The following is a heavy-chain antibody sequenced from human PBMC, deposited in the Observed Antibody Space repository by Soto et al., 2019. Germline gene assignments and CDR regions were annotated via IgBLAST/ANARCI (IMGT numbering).Heavy chain of an antibody. CDR3: ARDEWTFSFKSTGEH. V-gene: IGHV3-11*06. D-gene: IGHD3-16*02. CDR1: GFTFSDYY. CDR2: ISGSSSYT. Sequence: GGSLRLSCAASGFTFSDYYMSWIRQAPGKGLEWVSYISGSSSYTNYADSVKGRFTISRDNAKNSLYLQMNSLRAEDTAVYYCARDEWTFSFKSTGEHWGQGTLVTVSS. J-gene: IGHJ4*02.